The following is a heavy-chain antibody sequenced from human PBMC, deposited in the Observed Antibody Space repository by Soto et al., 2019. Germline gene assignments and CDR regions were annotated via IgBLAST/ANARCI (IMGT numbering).Heavy chain of an antibody. CDR1: GFTFSTYA. D-gene: IGHD3-10*01. V-gene: IGHV3-23*01. CDR3: AKVEAPMVSF. J-gene: IGHJ4*02. Sequence: PGGSLRLSCAASGFTFSTYAMSWVRQAPGKGLEWVSAISDTGGSTYYIGSVKGRFTISRDNYKNTLYLQMNSLRVEDTAVYYCAKVEAPMVSFGGQGTLVTVSS. CDR2: ISDTGGST.